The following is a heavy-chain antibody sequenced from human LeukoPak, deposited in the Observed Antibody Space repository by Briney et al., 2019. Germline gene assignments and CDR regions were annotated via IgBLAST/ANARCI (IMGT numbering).Heavy chain of an antibody. CDR2: ISAYNGNT. V-gene: IGHV1-18*01. CDR1: GYTFTSYG. CDR3: ARDKGVYYYDSSGYYAFDY. D-gene: IGHD3-22*01. Sequence: GASVKVSCKASGYTFTSYGISWVRQAPGQGLEWMGWISAYNGNTNYAQKLQGRVTITTDESTSTAYMELSSLRSEDTAVYYCARDKGVYYYDSSGYYAFDYWGQGTLVTVSS. J-gene: IGHJ4*02.